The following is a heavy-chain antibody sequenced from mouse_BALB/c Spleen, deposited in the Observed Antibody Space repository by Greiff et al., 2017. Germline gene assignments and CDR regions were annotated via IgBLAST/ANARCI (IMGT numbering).Heavy chain of an antibody. D-gene: IGHD4-1*01. Sequence: EVKLQESGAELVKPGASVKLSCTASGFNIKDTYMHWVKQRPEQGLEWIGRIDPANGNTKYDPKFQGKATITADTSSNTAYLQLSSLTSEDTAVYYCASWVPYAMDYWGQGTSVTVSS. V-gene: IGHV14-3*02. CDR1: GFNIKDTY. CDR3: ASWVPYAMDY. CDR2: IDPANGNT. J-gene: IGHJ4*01.